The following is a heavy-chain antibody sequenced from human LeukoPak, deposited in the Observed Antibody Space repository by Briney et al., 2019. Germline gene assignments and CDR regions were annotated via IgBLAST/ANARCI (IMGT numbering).Heavy chain of an antibody. D-gene: IGHD6-13*01. V-gene: IGHV3-7*01. CDR1: GFTFSRNL. J-gene: IGHJ4*02. CDR2: IYQDGSEK. Sequence: PGGSLRLSCAASGFTFSRNLVTWVRQAPGKGLEWVANIYQDGSEKYYVDSVRGRFTISRDNAKNTLYLQMNSLRAEDTAVYFCASERPSSSWYDYWGQGTLVTVSS. CDR3: ASERPSSSWYDY.